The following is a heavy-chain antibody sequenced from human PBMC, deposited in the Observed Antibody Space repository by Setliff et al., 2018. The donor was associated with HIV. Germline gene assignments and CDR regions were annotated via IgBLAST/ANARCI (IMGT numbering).Heavy chain of an antibody. J-gene: IGHJ6*02. D-gene: IGHD3-10*01. Sequence: GGSLRLSCAASRFDFNNYWMSWVRQAPGKGLEWVANIDRDGSETNYVDSVKGRFTIFRDNAKSSMYLQMNSLRAEDTAIYYCARKFRPGHGVDVWGQGTTVTVSS. CDR1: RFDFNNYW. CDR2: IDRDGSET. V-gene: IGHV3-7*01. CDR3: ARKFRPGHGVDV.